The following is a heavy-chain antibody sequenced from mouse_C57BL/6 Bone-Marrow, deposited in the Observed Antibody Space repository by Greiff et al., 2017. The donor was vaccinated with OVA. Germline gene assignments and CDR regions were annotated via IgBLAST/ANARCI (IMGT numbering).Heavy chain of an antibody. CDR3: ARYRYSPSPLPFPFDY. CDR1: GYTFTSYW. D-gene: IGHD1-1*01. Sequence: VQLQQSGAELVKPGASVKLSCKASGYTFTSYWMHWVKQRPGRGLEWIGRIDPNSGGTKYNEKFKSKATLTVDKPSSTAYMQLSSLTSEDSAVYYCARYRYSPSPLPFPFDYWGQGTTLTVSS. J-gene: IGHJ2*01. CDR2: IDPNSGGT. V-gene: IGHV1-72*01.